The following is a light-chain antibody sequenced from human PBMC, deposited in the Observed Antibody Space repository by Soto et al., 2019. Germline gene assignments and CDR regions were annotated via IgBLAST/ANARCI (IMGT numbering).Light chain of an antibody. Sequence: EIVMTQSPATLSVSPGERATLSCRASQSVSSNLAWYQQKPGQAPRLLIYGASTRAPGIPARFSGSGSGTEFTLTISSLQSEDFAIYYCQPSINWPFTFGPGTKVDI. J-gene: IGKJ3*01. CDR1: QSVSSN. V-gene: IGKV3-15*01. CDR2: GAS. CDR3: QPSINWPFT.